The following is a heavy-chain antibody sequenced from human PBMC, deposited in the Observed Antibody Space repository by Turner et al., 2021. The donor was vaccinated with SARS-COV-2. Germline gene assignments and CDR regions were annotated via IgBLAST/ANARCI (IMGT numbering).Heavy chain of an antibody. CDR1: GYTLTDLS. J-gene: IGHJ6*02. D-gene: IGHD6-19*01. Sequence: FQLVQSGAEVKTPGASVKVSCKVTGYTLTDLSMHWVRQAPGKGIEWMGGFDPEDGETIYAQKFEGRVTMTEDTSTDTAYMDLSSLRSEDTAVYYCATGTAVAGTTKNSYYYYGMDVWGQGTTVTVSS. V-gene: IGHV1-24*01. CDR3: ATGTAVAGTTKNSYYYYGMDV. CDR2: FDPEDGET.